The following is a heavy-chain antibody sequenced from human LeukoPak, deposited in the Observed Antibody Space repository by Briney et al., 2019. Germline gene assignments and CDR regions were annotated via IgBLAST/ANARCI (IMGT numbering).Heavy chain of an antibody. CDR3: GRSGYRYSYDFDSSMDV. D-gene: IGHD5-18*01. J-gene: IGHJ6*03. CDR1: GYSFTSHG. CDR2: ITVYNGNT. V-gene: IGHV1-18*04. Sequence: GASVKVSCKASGYSFTSHGISWVRQAPGQGLEWMGRITVYNGNTNYAERVQGRVTMTTDTSRSTAYMELRSLRSDDTAVYYCGRSGYRYSYDFDSSMDVWGQGTTITVSS.